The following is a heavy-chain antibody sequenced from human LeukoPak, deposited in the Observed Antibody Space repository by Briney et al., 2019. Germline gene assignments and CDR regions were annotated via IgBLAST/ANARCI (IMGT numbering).Heavy chain of an antibody. J-gene: IGHJ4*02. V-gene: IGHV4-34*01. Sequence: SATLSLTCAVYGGSFSGYYWSWIRQPPGKGLEWIGEINHSGSTNYNPSLKSRVTISVDTSKNQFSLKLSSVTAADTAVYYCARQSIAAAFGYWGQGTLVTVSS. CDR3: ARQSIAAAFGY. D-gene: IGHD6-13*01. CDR1: GGSFSGYY. CDR2: INHSGST.